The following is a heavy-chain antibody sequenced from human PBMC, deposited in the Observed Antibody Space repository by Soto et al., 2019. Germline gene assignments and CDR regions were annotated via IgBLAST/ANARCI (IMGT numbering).Heavy chain of an antibody. CDR3: AKEVAVAGSFNYYYYAMDV. CDR2: ISNDGSEK. CDR1: GFIFMNYG. J-gene: IGHJ6*02. V-gene: IGHV3-30*18. D-gene: IGHD6-19*01. Sequence: QEQLVESGGGVVQPGRSLRLSCAASGFIFMNYGMHWVRQAPGKGLEWVTFISNDGSEKYYEDSVKGRFSISRDTSKNTLYLQMNSLRAEDTGVYYCAKEVAVAGSFNYYYYAMDVWGQGTTVTV.